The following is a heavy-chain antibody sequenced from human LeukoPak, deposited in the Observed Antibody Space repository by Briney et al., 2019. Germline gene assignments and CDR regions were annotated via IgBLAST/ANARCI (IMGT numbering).Heavy chain of an antibody. CDR2: IYSGGST. J-gene: IGHJ4*02. D-gene: IGHD3-22*01. V-gene: IGHV3-66*04. CDR1: GFTVSSNY. CDR3: AKLGSYYYDSSGYPFDY. Sequence: GGSLRLSCAASGFTVSSNYMSWVRQAPGKGLEWVSVIYSGGSTYYADSVKGRFTISRDNSKNTLYLQMNSLRAEDTAVYYCAKLGSYYYDSSGYPFDYWGQGTLVTVSS.